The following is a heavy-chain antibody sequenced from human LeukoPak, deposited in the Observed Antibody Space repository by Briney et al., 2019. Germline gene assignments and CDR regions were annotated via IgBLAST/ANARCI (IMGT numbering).Heavy chain of an antibody. CDR2: IYYSGST. J-gene: IGHJ5*02. Sequence: SETLSLTCTVSGGSISSYYWSWIRQPPGKGLEWIGYIYYSGSTNDNPSLKSRVTISVDTSKNQFSLKLSSVTAADTAVFYCARSHYYDTSGSHNNWFDPWGQGTLVTVSS. CDR1: GGSISSYY. CDR3: ARSHYYDTSGSHNNWFDP. D-gene: IGHD3-22*01. V-gene: IGHV4-59*12.